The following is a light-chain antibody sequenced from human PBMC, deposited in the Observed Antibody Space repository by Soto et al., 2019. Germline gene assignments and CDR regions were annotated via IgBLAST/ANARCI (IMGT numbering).Light chain of an antibody. CDR3: QQYYTTPIT. CDR1: QTVLHSSNNKNF. Sequence: DIVMTQSTESLAVSLGERATINCKSSQTVLHSSNNKNFLAWYQSKPGQPPKLLIYWASTRESGVPDRFGGAGSATDFTLTISSLQAEDVAVYYCQQYYTTPITFGQGTRLEIK. V-gene: IGKV4-1*01. J-gene: IGKJ5*01. CDR2: WAS.